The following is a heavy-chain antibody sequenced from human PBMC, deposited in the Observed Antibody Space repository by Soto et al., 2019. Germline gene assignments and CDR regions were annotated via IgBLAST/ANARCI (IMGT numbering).Heavy chain of an antibody. J-gene: IGHJ6*02. Sequence: SETLSLTCAVSGGSFSGFYWTGIRQPPGEGLEWIGEINHSGTTNFNPSLRSRLPISLDSSKKHFSLKLTSMTAADAAVYYCARADRTLVTSYGLDVWGQGTTVTVSS. CDR3: ARADRTLVTSYGLDV. CDR1: GGSFSGFY. CDR2: INHSGTT. V-gene: IGHV4-34*01. D-gene: IGHD2-21*02.